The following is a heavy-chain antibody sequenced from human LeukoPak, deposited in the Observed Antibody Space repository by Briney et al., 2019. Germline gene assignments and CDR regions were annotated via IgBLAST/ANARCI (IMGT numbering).Heavy chain of an antibody. J-gene: IGHJ3*02. V-gene: IGHV3-48*03. CDR2: ISSNDNTI. CDR1: GFTFSSYE. Sequence: GGSLRLSCAASGFTFSSYEMHWVRQAPGKGLEWVSYISSNDNTIYYADSVKGRFTISRDNAKNSLYLQMNSLRAEDTAVYYCARDLSSGYYVHDAFDIWGQGTMVTVSS. D-gene: IGHD3-22*01. CDR3: ARDLSSGYYVHDAFDI.